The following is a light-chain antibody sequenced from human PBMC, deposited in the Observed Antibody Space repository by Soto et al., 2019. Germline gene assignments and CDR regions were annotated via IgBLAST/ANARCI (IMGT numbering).Light chain of an antibody. CDR3: HQFYRSGS. J-gene: IGKJ2*03. V-gene: IGKV4-1*01. CDR2: WAS. CDR1: QSVLYSSNNKNY. Sequence: DIVLTQSPDSLALSLGERATINCKPSQSVLYSSNNKNYLAWYQLKSSQPPKLLFYWASTRESGVPDRFSASGSGTDFTLTINSLQAEDVAVYYCHQFYRSGSFGQGTNLEIK.